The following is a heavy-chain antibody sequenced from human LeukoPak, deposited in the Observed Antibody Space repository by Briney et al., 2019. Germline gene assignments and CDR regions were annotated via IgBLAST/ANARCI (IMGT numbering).Heavy chain of an antibody. CDR2: INPSGGST. Sequence: ASVKVSCKASGYTFTSYYMHWVRQAPGQGLEWMGIINPSGGSTSYAQKLQGRVTMTRDTSTSTVYMELSSLRSEDTAVYYCARDGAYCSGGSCYLYYYYYYGMDVWGKGTTVTVSS. CDR1: GYTFTSYY. D-gene: IGHD2-15*01. CDR3: ARDGAYCSGGSCYLYYYYYYGMDV. V-gene: IGHV1-46*01. J-gene: IGHJ6*04.